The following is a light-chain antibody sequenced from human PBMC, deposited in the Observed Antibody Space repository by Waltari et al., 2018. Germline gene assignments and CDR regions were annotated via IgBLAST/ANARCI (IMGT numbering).Light chain of an antibody. CDR1: QSVKGT. CDR3: QHYVSLPVT. Sequence: DIVLTQSPGTLSLSPGERATLSCRASQSVKGTLAWYQQKPGQSPRLLIYGSSTRATGIPDRFSGSGFGTDFTLTISRLEPEDFAVYYCQHYVSLPVTFGQGTKVEIK. V-gene: IGKV3-20*01. CDR2: GSS. J-gene: IGKJ1*01.